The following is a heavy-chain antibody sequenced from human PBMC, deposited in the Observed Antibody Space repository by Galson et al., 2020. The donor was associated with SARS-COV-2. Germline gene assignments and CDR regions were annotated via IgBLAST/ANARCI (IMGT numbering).Heavy chain of an antibody. D-gene: IGHD3-9*01. Sequence: ASVKVSCKASGYTFTYYYIHLVRQAPGQGLEWMGWINPKRSGTDYAQKFHGRVTMTRDTSITTVYMELSRLTSDDSAVYYCARGPPSMSRYFRWFGDYWGQGTLVTVSS. V-gene: IGHV1-2*02. CDR2: INPKRSGT. J-gene: IGHJ4*02. CDR1: GYTFTYYY. CDR3: ARGPPSMSRYFRWFGDY.